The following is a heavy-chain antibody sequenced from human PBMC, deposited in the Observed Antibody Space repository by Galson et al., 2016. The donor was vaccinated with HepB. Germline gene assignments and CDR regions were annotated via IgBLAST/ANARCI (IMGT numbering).Heavy chain of an antibody. J-gene: IGHJ6*03. CDR1: GGTFSSDT. D-gene: IGHD5-12*01. CDR3: ARGVATGPNYYYMDV. Sequence: SVKVSCKASGGTFSSDTISWVRQAPGQGLEWMGGIIPIFGTANYAQKLQGRVTINVDKSTTTAYMELSRLRSEDTAVYYCARGVATGPNYYYMDVWGKGTTVTCSS. CDR2: IIPIFGTA. V-gene: IGHV1-69*06.